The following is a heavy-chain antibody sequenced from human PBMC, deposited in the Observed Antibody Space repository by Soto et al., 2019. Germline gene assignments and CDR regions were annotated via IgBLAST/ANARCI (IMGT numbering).Heavy chain of an antibody. CDR3: ARHRAIGYSYGSSWFFAL. V-gene: IGHV4-39*01. CDR1: GGSISSSSYY. D-gene: IGHD5-18*01. CDR2: IYYSGST. J-gene: IGHJ2*01. Sequence: SETLSLTCTVSGGSISSSSYYWGWIRQPPGKGLEWIGSIYYSGSTYYNPSLKSRVTISVDTSKNQFSLKLSSVTAADTAVYYCARHRAIGYSYGSSWFFALWGRGTLVPVSS.